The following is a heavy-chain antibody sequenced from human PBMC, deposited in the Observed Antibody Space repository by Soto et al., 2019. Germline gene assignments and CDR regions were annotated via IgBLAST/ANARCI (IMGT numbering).Heavy chain of an antibody. CDR1: GYTFTSYG. D-gene: IGHD3-10*01. Sequence: QVQLVQSGAEVKKPGASVKVSCKASGYTFTSYGISWVRQAPGQGLEWMGWISAYNGNTNYAQKLQGRVTMTTDTSTSTAYMELRSLRSDDTAVYYCARDEGSRGWFGDPGRFDPWGQGTLVTVSS. V-gene: IGHV1-18*01. CDR3: ARDEGSRGWFGDPGRFDP. CDR2: ISAYNGNT. J-gene: IGHJ5*02.